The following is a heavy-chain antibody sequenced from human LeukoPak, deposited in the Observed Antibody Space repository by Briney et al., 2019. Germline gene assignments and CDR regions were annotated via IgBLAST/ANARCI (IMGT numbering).Heavy chain of an antibody. CDR2: IYYSGNT. J-gene: IGHJ6*03. Sequence: SETLSLTCTVSGGSISSGGYYWSWIRQHPGKGLEWIGYIYYSGNTYYNPSLESRLTISLDTSTNQFSLKLGSVTAADTAVYYCATTGYYYYVDVWGKGTTVTVSS. V-gene: IGHV4-31*03. CDR1: GGSISSGGYY. D-gene: IGHD2-8*02. CDR3: ATTGYYYYVDV.